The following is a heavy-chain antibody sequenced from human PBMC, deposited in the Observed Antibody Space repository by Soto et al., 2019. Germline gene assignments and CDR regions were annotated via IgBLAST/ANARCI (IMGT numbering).Heavy chain of an antibody. D-gene: IGHD2-15*01. CDR2: ITGSGGST. CDR1: GFTFSSYA. V-gene: IGHV3-23*01. CDR3: AKATWRTPKSARFDP. J-gene: IGHJ5*02. Sequence: GGSLRLSCAASGFTFSSYAMSWVRQAPGKGLEWVSAITGSGGSTYYADSVKGRFTISRDNSKNTLYLQMNSLRAEDTAVYYCAKATWRTPKSARFDPWCQGNLLTISS.